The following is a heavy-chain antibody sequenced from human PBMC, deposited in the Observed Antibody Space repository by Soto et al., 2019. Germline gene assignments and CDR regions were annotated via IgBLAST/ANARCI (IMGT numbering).Heavy chain of an antibody. CDR2: ISVYNAQK. V-gene: IGHV1-18*01. CDR1: GFSFSSYS. Sequence: GASVKVSCKASGFSFSSYSFMWVRQAPGQGLEWMGWISVYNAQKNYPSKLQGRIAVTADTSTSTAYMELRSLKPDDSAMYYCARSRILTGWQGPKPAALDVWGQGTTVTVSS. CDR3: ARSRILTGWQGPKPAALDV. J-gene: IGHJ6*02. D-gene: IGHD2-15*01.